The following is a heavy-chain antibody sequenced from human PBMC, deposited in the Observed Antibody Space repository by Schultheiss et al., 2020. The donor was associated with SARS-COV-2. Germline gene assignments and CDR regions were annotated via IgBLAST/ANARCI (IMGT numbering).Heavy chain of an antibody. D-gene: IGHD3-3*01. CDR3: ARGSKGYDFWSGWPTLFDY. Sequence: SETLSLTCTVSGGSISSYYWSWIRQPPGKGLEWIGSIYYSGSTYYNPSLKSQVTISVDTSKNHVSLKLSSVTAADTAVYYCARGSKGYDFWSGWPTLFDYWGQGTLVTVSS. J-gene: IGHJ4*02. V-gene: IGHV4-39*02. CDR1: GGSISSYY. CDR2: IYYSGST.